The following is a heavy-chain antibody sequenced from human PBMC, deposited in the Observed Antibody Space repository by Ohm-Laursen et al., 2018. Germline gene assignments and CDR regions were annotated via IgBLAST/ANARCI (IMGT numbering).Heavy chain of an antibody. CDR3: ERMDPQQPHWYIDL. V-gene: IGHV1-8*01. J-gene: IGHJ2*01. CDR1: GFTFTSHD. D-gene: IGHD1/OR15-1a*01. CDR2: MNPNSGNT. Sequence: ASVNASCKSFGFTFTSHDINWVRQGTGQGLEWMGWMNPNSGNTGYAQKFQDRVTMTRNTFINTAYMELSSLRYEDTAVYYCERMDPQQPHWYIDLWGRGTLLTVSS.